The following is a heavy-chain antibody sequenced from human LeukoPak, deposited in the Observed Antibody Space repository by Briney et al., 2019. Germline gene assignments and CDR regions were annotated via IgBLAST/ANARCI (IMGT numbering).Heavy chain of an antibody. D-gene: IGHD3-22*01. V-gene: IGHV1-46*01. CDR3: ARVYYYDSSGPNEYYFDY. CDR2: INPSGGST. J-gene: IGHJ4*02. CDR1: GGTFSSYA. Sequence: ASVKVSCKASGGTFSSYAISWVRQAPGQGLEWMGIINPSGGSTSYAQKFQGRVTMTRDTSTSTVYMELSSLRSEDTAVYYCARVYYYDSSGPNEYYFDYWGQGTLVTVSS.